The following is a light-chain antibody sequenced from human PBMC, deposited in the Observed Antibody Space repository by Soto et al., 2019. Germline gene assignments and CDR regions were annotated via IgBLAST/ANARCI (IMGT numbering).Light chain of an antibody. CDR2: GAS. V-gene: IGKV3-20*01. J-gene: IGKJ2*01. CDR1: QSVSSSY. Sequence: EIVLTQSPGTLSLSPGERATLSCRASQSVSSSYLAWYQQKPGQAPRLLIYGASSRATGIPDRFSGSGSGTDFTLTLSRLEPEDFAGYYCQQYGSSPPDTFGQGTKLEIK. CDR3: QQYGSSPPDT.